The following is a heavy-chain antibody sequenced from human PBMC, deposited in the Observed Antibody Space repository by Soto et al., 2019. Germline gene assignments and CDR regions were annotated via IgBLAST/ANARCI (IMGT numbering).Heavy chain of an antibody. CDR1: GFTFSNCA. V-gene: IGHV3-23*01. Sequence: EVQVLESGGGLRQPGGSLRLSCAASGFTFSNCAMSWVRQAPGKGLEWISTTSGGGGSAYYADSVKGRFTISRDNPKNTVHLQTDSPRIDNRPEYYGAQDGAAELCFCSPWGQGSLVAVS. J-gene: IGHJ5*02. D-gene: IGHD1-26*01. CDR2: TSGGGGSA. CDR3: AQDGAAELCFCSP.